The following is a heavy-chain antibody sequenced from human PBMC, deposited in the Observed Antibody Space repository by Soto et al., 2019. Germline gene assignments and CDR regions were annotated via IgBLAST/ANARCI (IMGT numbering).Heavy chain of an antibody. J-gene: IGHJ5*01. CDR2: TAYDGTR. Sequence: PSETLSLTCTVSVGAVTNSAYYWVWILQSPSRVGEWGVATAYDGTRWLLYYSPDLESRLTISVDTSEKGFSLKLTSVNAADSGVYYRASRPLGSSGWYDSWGQGIPLHVSS. D-gene: IGHD6-19*01. CDR1: VGAVTNSAYY. CDR3: ASRPLGSSGWYDS. V-gene: IGHV4-39*02.